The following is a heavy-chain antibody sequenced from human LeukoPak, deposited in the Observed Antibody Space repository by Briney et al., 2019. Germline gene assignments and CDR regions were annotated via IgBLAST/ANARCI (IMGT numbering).Heavy chain of an antibody. D-gene: IGHD3-10*01. J-gene: IGHJ4*02. V-gene: IGHV4-30-4*07. CDR1: GGSISSGAYS. CDR2: IYYSDST. CDR3: ARAAYYYGSGSYSYFDY. Sequence: PSETLSLTCAVSGGSISSGAYSWSWIRQPPGKGLEWIGYIYYSDSTYYNPSLKSRVTISVDTSKNQFSLKLSSVTAADTAVYYCARAAYYYGSGSYSYFDYWGQGTLVTVSS.